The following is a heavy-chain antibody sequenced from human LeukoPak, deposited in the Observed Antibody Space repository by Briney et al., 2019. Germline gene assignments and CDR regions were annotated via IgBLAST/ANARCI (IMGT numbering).Heavy chain of an antibody. Sequence: SETLSLTCTVSGVSISNYYWSWIRQPAGKGLEWIGRIDASGSTNYNPSLKSRFTLSVDTSKHQLSLRLSSVTAADTAVYYCASPTKGYWGQGTLVTVSS. CDR3: ASPTKGY. J-gene: IGHJ4*02. CDR1: GVSISNYY. V-gene: IGHV4-4*07. CDR2: IDASGST.